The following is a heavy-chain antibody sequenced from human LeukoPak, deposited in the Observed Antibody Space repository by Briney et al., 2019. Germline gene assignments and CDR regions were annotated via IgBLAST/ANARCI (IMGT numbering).Heavy chain of an antibody. D-gene: IGHD3-10*01. J-gene: IGHJ4*02. Sequence: GGSLRLSCEVSGFTFSSYTMNWVRQAPGKGLEWVPSISSRSSYIYYADTMKGRFTISRDDAKNSLYLQMNSLRAGDTAVYYCARDVVYGSGSLDYWGQGTLVTVSS. V-gene: IGHV3-21*01. CDR3: ARDVVYGSGSLDY. CDR1: GFTFSSYT. CDR2: ISSRSSYI.